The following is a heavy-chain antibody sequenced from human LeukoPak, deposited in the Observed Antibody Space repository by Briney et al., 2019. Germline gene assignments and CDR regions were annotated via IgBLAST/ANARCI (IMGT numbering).Heavy chain of an antibody. CDR3: ARRRAGNYWNGVDY. V-gene: IGHV5-51*01. D-gene: IGHD1-1*01. CDR1: GYIFTTYW. CDR2: IYPGDSEN. Sequence: GESLKISCKGSGYIFTTYWIGWVRPMPGKGLGWMGIIYPGDSENRYSPSCQGQVTISVDKSINTAYLQWSSLRASDTAMYYCARRRAGNYWNGVDYWGQGTLVTVSS. J-gene: IGHJ4*02.